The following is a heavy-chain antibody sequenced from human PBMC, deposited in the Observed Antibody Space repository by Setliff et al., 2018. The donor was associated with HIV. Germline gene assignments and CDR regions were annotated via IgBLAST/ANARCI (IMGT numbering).Heavy chain of an antibody. Sequence: SETLSLTCAVYGGSFSGYYWTWIRQPPGKGLEWIGEITHSGSTNYNPSLETRVTISVDTSKNQFSLRLRSVTAADTAVYYCARQGAVTGHTFDSWGPGALVTVSS. CDR2: ITHSGST. J-gene: IGHJ4*02. CDR1: GGSFSGYY. CDR3: ARQGAVTGHTFDS. D-gene: IGHD6-19*01. V-gene: IGHV4-34*01.